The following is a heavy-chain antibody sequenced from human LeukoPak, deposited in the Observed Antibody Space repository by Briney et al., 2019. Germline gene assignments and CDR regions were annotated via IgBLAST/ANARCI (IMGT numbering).Heavy chain of an antibody. CDR2: ISTSSSYI. J-gene: IGHJ4*02. Sequence: PGGSLRLSCAASGFTFSSYSMNWVRQAPGKGLEWVSSISTSSSYIYNADSVKGRFTISRDNAKKSVYLQMNSLRAEDTAVYYCAKYSVKEPHDSIHHFDYWGQGTLVTVSS. V-gene: IGHV3-21*04. D-gene: IGHD3-22*01. CDR3: AKYSVKEPHDSIHHFDY. CDR1: GFTFSSYS.